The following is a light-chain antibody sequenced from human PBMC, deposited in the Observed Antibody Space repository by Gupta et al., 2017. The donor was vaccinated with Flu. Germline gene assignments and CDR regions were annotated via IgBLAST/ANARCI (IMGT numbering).Light chain of an antibody. CDR3: HQYGNSPDTFGQGA. CDR2: GAS. V-gene: IGKV3-20*01. CDR1: QSVTSDF. J-gene: IGKJ2*01. Sequence: EIVLTQSPGTLSLSPGERATLSCRASQSVTSDFLAWYQQRPGQAPRLLIYGASTRATGIPDRFSARGSGTDFTLTISRLEPEDFAVYFCHQYGNSPDTFGQGAFGQGATLEIK.